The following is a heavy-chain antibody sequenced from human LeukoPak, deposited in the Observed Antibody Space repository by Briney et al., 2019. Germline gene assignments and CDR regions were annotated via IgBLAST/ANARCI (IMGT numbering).Heavy chain of an antibody. J-gene: IGHJ1*01. CDR1: GGTFSSYA. V-gene: IGHV1-69*13. D-gene: IGHD2-2*02. Sequence: GASVKVSCKASGGTFSSYAISWVRQAPGHGLEWMGGIIPIFGTANYAQKFQGRVTITADESTSTAYMELSSLRSEDTAVYYCARDRDIVVVPAAIGRYFQHWGQGTLVTVSS. CDR3: ARDRDIVVVPAAIGRYFQH. CDR2: IIPIFGTA.